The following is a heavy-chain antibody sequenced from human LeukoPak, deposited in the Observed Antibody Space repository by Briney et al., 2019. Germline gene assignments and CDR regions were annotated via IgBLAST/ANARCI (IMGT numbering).Heavy chain of an antibody. CDR3: ARHPLLRGALFNY. J-gene: IGHJ4*01. CDR1: GGSISSYY. CDR2: IYYSGST. V-gene: IGHV4-59*08. Sequence: SETLSLTCTVSGGSISSYYWSWIRQPPGKGLEWIGYIYYSGSTTHNPSLKSRVTISVDTSKNQFSLKLSSVTAADTAVYYCARHPLLRGALFNYWGQGILVTVSS. D-gene: IGHD3-10*01.